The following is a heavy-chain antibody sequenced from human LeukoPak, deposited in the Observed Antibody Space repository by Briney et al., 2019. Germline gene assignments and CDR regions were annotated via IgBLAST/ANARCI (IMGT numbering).Heavy chain of an antibody. V-gene: IGHV1-2*02. CDR1: GYTFTGRY. J-gene: IGHJ5*02. D-gene: IGHD3-10*01. CDR3: ARDFGGDSGVRGVMTQFDP. CDR2: INPKNAGT. Sequence: GASVKVSCKASGYTFTGRYMHWVRQAPGQGLEWMGWINPKNAGTNYAQRFQGRVTMTRDTSTGTVYMELRSLRSDDTAVYYCARDFGGDSGVRGVMTQFDPWGQGTLVTVSS.